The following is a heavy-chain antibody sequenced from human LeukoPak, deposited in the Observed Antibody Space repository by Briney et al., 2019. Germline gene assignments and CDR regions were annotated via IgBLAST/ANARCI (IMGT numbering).Heavy chain of an antibody. J-gene: IGHJ6*04. D-gene: IGHD3-10*02. CDR2: IRYDGNNK. CDR1: GFTFSTYG. Sequence: TGGSLRLSCAASGFTFSTYGMHWVRQAPDKGLEWVAFIRYDGNNKYYADSVKGRFTISRDNSKNTLYLQMNSLRAEDTAVYYCAELGITMIGGVWGKGTTVTTSS. V-gene: IGHV3-30*02. CDR3: AELGITMIGGV.